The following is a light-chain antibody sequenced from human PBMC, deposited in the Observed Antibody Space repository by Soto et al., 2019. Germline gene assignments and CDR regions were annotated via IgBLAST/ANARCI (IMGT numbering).Light chain of an antibody. CDR2: GAS. J-gene: IGKJ2*01. V-gene: IGKV3-20*01. Sequence: EIVLTQSPGTLSLSPGERATLSCRASQSVSRTYLGWYQQKPGQAPRLLIYGASSRATGIPDRFSGSGSGTGFTLTISRLEPEDFAVYYFHQYAISPLTFGQGTRLEIK. CDR1: QSVSRTY. CDR3: HQYAISPLT.